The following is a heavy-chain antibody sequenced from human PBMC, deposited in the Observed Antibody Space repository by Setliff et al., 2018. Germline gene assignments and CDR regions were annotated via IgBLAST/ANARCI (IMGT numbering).Heavy chain of an antibody. V-gene: IGHV3-20*04. J-gene: IGHJ3*02. Sequence: PGGSLRLSCAASGFSFSGHGMNWVRQRPGKGPEWVSTINWDGRTTAYADSVKGRFTISRDNAKNSLYLQMNSLRAEDTAVYYCARVKEKLVLHAFDIWGQGTLVTVSS. D-gene: IGHD3-16*01. CDR3: ARVKEKLVLHAFDI. CDR2: INWDGRTT. CDR1: GFSFSGHG.